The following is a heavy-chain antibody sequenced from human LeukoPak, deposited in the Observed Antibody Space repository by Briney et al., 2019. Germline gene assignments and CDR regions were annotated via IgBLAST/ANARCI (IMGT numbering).Heavy chain of an antibody. J-gene: IGHJ6*03. Sequence: GGSLRLSCEASGFTFSTNWMSWVRQAPGKGLEWVSGINWNGGSTGYADSVKGRFTISRDNAKNSLYLQMNSLRAEDTALYYCARGYYDILTGYYEDYYYMDVWGKGTTVTVSS. CDR1: GFTFSTNW. CDR3: ARGYYDILTGYYEDYYYMDV. D-gene: IGHD3-9*01. CDR2: INWNGGST. V-gene: IGHV3-20*04.